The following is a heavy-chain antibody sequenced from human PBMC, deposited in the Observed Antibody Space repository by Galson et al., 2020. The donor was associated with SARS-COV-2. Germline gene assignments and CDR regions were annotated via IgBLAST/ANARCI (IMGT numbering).Heavy chain of an antibody. CDR1: GFNVSTNY. D-gene: IGHD6-13*01. CDR3: AREGQQSYFDC. J-gene: IGHJ4*02. V-gene: IGHV3-66*03. Sequence: QLGEALKISCAASGFNVSTNYMDWVRQSPGKRLEWGSVIYSSGTTNYADTVRGRFTLSKDNSKNTLYLQMNTLRTEDTAVYYCAREGQQSYFDCWGQGNLVTVSS. CDR2: IYSSGTT.